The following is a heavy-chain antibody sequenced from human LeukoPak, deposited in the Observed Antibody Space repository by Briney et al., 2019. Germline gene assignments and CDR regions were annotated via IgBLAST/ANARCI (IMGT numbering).Heavy chain of an antibody. V-gene: IGHV4-59*01. CDR2: IYYSGST. D-gene: IGHD2-15*01. CDR1: GGSISSYY. Sequence: SETLSLTCTVSGGSISSYYWSWIRQPPGKGLEWIGYIYYSGSTNYNPSLKSRVTISVDTSKNQFSLKLSSVTAADTAVYYCAGQGPKQVVHYYYYYMDVWGKGTTVTVSS. CDR3: AGQGPKQVVHYYYYYMDV. J-gene: IGHJ6*03.